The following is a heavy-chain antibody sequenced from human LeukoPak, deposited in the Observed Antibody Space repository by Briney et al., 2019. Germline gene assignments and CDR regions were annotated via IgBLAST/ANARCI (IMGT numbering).Heavy chain of an antibody. CDR3: ARGIGAVAVTFDY. CDR1: GYTFTDYY. J-gene: IGHJ4*02. CDR2: INTGNGNT. D-gene: IGHD6-19*01. V-gene: IGHV1-3*04. Sequence: ASVKVSCKASGYTFTDYYVYWVRQAPGQRLEWMGWINTGNGNTKYSEKFQGRVTITRDTSASTAYMELSSLRSDDTAVYYCARGIGAVAVTFDYWGQGTLVTVSS.